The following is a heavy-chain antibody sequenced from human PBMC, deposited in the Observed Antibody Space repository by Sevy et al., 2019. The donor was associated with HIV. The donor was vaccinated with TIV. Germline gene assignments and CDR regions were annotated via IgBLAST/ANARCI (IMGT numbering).Heavy chain of an antibody. J-gene: IGHJ6*02. CDR1: GFTFSSYW. V-gene: IGHV3-74*01. Sequence: GGSPRLSCAASGFTFSSYWMHWVRQAPGKGLVWVSRINSDGSSTSYADSVKGRFTISRDNAKNTLYLQMNSLRAEDTAVYYCARNGPPTEYYYYGMDVWGQGTTVTVSS. CDR2: INSDGSST. CDR3: ARNGPPTEYYYYGMDV. D-gene: IGHD2-8*01.